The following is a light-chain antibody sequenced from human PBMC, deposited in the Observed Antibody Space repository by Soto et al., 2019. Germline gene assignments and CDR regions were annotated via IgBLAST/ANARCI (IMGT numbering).Light chain of an antibody. V-gene: IGKV3-20*01. CDR3: QQYGSSPWT. CDR2: GAS. Sequence: EIVLTQAPGTLSLSPGERATLSCRASETVAGSYLAWYQQQPGQAPRLLIHGASSRATGIPDRFSGSGSGTDFTLTISRLEPEDFAVYYCQQYGSSPWTFGQGTKVAIK. CDR1: ETVAGSY. J-gene: IGKJ1*01.